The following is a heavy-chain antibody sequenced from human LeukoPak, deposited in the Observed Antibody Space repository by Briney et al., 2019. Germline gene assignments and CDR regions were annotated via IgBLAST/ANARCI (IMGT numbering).Heavy chain of an antibody. Sequence: ASVSVSCKDSGGTFSSYAISWVRQAPGQGLEWMGGIIPIFGTANYAQKFQGRVTITADKSTSTAYMELSSLRSEDTAVYYCARGSVQLSHYYMDVWGKGTTVTVSS. D-gene: IGHD5-18*01. CDR1: GGTFSSYA. CDR2: IIPIFGTA. V-gene: IGHV1-69*06. J-gene: IGHJ6*03. CDR3: ARGSVQLSHYYMDV.